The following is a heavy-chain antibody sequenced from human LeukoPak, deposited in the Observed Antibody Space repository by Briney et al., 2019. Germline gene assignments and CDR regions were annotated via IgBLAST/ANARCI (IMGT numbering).Heavy chain of an antibody. V-gene: IGHV1-46*01. Sequence: ASVKVSCKASGYTFTSYFMHWMRQAPGQGPEWMGIINPRGGSTEYSHKFQGRLTMTSDTSTSTVYMELSSLRSEDTAVYYCARVKSYYYDTSDKDAFDIWGQGTMVTVSS. CDR2: INPRGGST. CDR3: ARVKSYYYDTSDKDAFDI. J-gene: IGHJ3*02. CDR1: GYTFTSYF. D-gene: IGHD3-22*01.